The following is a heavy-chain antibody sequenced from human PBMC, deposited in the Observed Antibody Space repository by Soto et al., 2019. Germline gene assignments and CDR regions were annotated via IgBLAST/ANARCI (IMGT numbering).Heavy chain of an antibody. CDR3: ARVFEEQQMVSYYSYGMDV. J-gene: IGHJ6*02. Sequence: PVGSLRLSCAASGFTFSSYRMNWGRQAPGKGLEWVSYISSSSSTIYYADSVKGRFTISRDNAKNSLYLQMNSLRDEDTAVYYCARVFEEQQMVSYYSYGMDVWGQGTMVTVS. CDR1: GFTFSSYR. V-gene: IGHV3-48*02. D-gene: IGHD6-13*01. CDR2: ISSSSSTI.